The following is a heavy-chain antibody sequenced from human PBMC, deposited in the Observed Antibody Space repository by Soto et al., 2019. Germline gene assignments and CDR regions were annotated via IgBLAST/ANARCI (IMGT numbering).Heavy chain of an antibody. CDR2: IWYDGSNK. Sequence: QVQLVESGGGVVQPGRSLRLSCAASGFTFSSYGMHWVRQAPGKGLEWVAVIWYDGSNKYYADSVKGRFTISRDNSKNTLYLQMNSLRAEDTAVYYCARIYCSGGSCYGNYYYYGMDVWGHGTTVTVSS. V-gene: IGHV3-33*01. D-gene: IGHD2-15*01. CDR1: GFTFSSYG. J-gene: IGHJ6*02. CDR3: ARIYCSGGSCYGNYYYYGMDV.